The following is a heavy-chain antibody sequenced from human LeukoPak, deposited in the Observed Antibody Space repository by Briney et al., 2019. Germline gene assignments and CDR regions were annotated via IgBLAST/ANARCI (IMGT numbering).Heavy chain of an antibody. J-gene: IGHJ4*02. Sequence: PGGSLRLSCTVSGFTVSSNSMSWVRQAPGKGLEWVSFIYSDNTHYSDSVKGRFTISRDNSKNTLYLQMNSLKASDTAMYYCARPDCRSTSCYDGFDYWGQGTLVTVSS. CDR3: ARPDCRSTSCYDGFDY. D-gene: IGHD2-2*01. V-gene: IGHV3-53*01. CDR2: IYSDNT. CDR1: GFTVSSNS.